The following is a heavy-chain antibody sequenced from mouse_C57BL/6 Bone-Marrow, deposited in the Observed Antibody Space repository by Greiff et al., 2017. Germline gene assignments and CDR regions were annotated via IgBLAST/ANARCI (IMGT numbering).Heavy chain of an antibody. J-gene: IGHJ4*01. CDR3: ARELAYYDYYAMDY. Sequence: EVKLVESGGGLVKPGGSLKLSCAASGFTFSSYAMSWVRQTPEKRLEWVATISDGGSYTYYPDNVKGRFTISRDNAKNNLYLQMSHLKSEDTAMYYCARELAYYDYYAMDYWGQGTSVTVSS. CDR2: ISDGGSYT. D-gene: IGHD1-1*01. CDR1: GFTFSSYA. V-gene: IGHV5-4*01.